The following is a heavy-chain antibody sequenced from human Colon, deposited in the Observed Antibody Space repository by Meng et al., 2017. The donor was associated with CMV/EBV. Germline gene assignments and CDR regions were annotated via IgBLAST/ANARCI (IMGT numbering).Heavy chain of an antibody. J-gene: IGHJ4*02. V-gene: IGHV1-18*01. D-gene: IGHD4-17*01. CDR2: INTYNGNT. Sequence: ASVKVSCKTSGYSFPSYGSRWVRQAPGQALEWMGWINTYNGNTHYAQKLQDRVTMTTDTFTSTAYMELRSLRSDDTAVYYCATSKNGDYTFFDYWGQGTLVTVSS. CDR3: ATSKNGDYTFFDY. CDR1: GYSFPSYG.